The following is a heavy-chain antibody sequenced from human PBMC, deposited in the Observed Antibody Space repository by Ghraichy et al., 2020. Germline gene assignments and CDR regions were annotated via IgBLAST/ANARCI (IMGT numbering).Heavy chain of an antibody. CDR3: TTDFYDFWSGSDY. CDR1: GFTFSNAW. Sequence: GGSLRLTCAASGFTFSNAWMSWVRQAPGKGLEWVGLIKSKTDGGTTDYAAPVKGRFTISRDGSKNTLYLQMNSQKTEDTAVYYCTTDFYDFWSGSDYWGQGTLVTVSS. D-gene: IGHD3-3*01. V-gene: IGHV3-15*01. J-gene: IGHJ4*02. CDR2: IKSKTDGGTT.